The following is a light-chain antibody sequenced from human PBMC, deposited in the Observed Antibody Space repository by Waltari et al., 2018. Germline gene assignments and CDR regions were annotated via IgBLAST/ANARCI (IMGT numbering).Light chain of an antibody. V-gene: IGLV1-44*01. CDR2: NSD. CDR1: SSNIGSNT. J-gene: IGLJ1*01. CDR3: ATWDDSLNAFV. Sequence: QSVLTQPPSASGTPGRRVTISCSGSSSNIGSNTVNWYQQVPGAAPKLLIYNSDERPSGVPDRFSGSKSGTSASLAISGLLSADEADFYCATWDDSLNAFVFGTGTKVTVL.